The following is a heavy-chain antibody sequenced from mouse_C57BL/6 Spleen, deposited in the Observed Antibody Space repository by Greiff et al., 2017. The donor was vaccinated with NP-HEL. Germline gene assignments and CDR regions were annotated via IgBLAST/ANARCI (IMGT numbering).Heavy chain of an antibody. CDR2: IYPGDGDT. CDR1: GYAFSSSW. CDR3: ARYYGNYNNYAMDY. J-gene: IGHJ4*01. V-gene: IGHV1-82*01. D-gene: IGHD2-1*01. Sequence: VQLQQSGPELVKPGASVKISCKASGYAFSSSWMNWVQQRPGKGLEWIGRIYPGDGDTNYNGKFKGKATLTADKSSSTAYMQLSSLTSEDSAVYFCARYYGNYNNYAMDYWGQGTSVTVSS.